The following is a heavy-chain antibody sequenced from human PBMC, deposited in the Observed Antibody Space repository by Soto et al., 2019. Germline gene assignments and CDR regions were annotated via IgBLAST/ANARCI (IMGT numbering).Heavy chain of an antibody. Sequence: SETLSLTCTVSGGSISSGDYYWSWIRQTPGKGLEWIGQINHSGSTNYNPSLKSRVTISVHTSNSQFSLELSSVTAADTAVYYCARDPGSGSYYGWFDPWGQGTLVTVSS. V-gene: IGHV4-30-4*01. CDR2: INHSGST. CDR3: ARDPGSGSYYGWFDP. CDR1: GGSISSGDYY. J-gene: IGHJ5*02. D-gene: IGHD3-10*01.